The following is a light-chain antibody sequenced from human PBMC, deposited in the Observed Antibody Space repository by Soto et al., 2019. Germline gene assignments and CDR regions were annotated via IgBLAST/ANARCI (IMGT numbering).Light chain of an antibody. CDR1: QSVGAD. V-gene: IGKV1-39*01. Sequence: DIQMTQSPSSLSASVGDRVTITCRASQSVGADLNWYYQKPGKAPDLLIYGASSLQGGVPSRFSGSGSGTDFTLTISGLQPEDFAIYYCQQSHLTPWTFGQGTRVEIK. CDR3: QQSHLTPWT. CDR2: GAS. J-gene: IGKJ1*01.